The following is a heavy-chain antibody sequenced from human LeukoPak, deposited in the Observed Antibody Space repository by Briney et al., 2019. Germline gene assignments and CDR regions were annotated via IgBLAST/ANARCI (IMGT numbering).Heavy chain of an antibody. D-gene: IGHD4-17*01. Sequence: ASVKVSCKASGYTFTGYYMHWVRQAPGQGLEWMGWINPNSGGKNYAQKFQGRVTLTRDTSIITAYMELTRLRSDDTAMYYCARDRTTVTTGYYGMDVWGQGTTLTVSS. V-gene: IGHV1-2*02. CDR1: GYTFTGYY. CDR2: INPNSGGK. CDR3: ARDRTTVTTGYYGMDV. J-gene: IGHJ6*02.